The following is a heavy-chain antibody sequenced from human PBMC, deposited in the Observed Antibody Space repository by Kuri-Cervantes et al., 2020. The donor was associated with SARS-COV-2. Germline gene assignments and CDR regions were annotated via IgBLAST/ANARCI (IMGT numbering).Heavy chain of an antibody. Sequence: GESLKISCSASGFTFSNYAMHWVREAPGGGLEYVSAISSNGGGTYYADSVKGRFTISRDNSKNTLFLQMSSLRAEDTSIYYCVKVSRRSPEYYWGQGILVTVSS. CDR1: GFTFSNYA. D-gene: IGHD2/OR15-2a*01. V-gene: IGHV3-64D*06. CDR2: ISSNGGGT. J-gene: IGHJ4*02. CDR3: VKVSRRSPEYY.